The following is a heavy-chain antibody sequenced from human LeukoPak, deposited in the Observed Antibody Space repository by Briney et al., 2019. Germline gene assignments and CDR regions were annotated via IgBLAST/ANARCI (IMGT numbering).Heavy chain of an antibody. D-gene: IGHD1-26*01. V-gene: IGHV3-21*01. CDR1: GFTFSAYI. CDR2: ISSSSTYI. CDR3: ARAGDSGSYLFFDY. J-gene: IGHJ4*02. Sequence: GGSLRLSCAASGFTFSAYIMNWVRQAPGKGLEWVSSISSSSTYIYYADSVKGRFTISRDSAKNSLYLQMNILRAEDTAVYYCARAGDSGSYLFFDYWGQGTLVTVSS.